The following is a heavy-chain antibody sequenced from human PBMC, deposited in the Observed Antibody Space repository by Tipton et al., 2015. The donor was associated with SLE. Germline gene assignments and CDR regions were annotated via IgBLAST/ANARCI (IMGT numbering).Heavy chain of an antibody. Sequence: TLSLTCTVSGGSISSHYWSWIRQPPGKGLEWIGYIYYSGSTNYNPSLKSRVTISVDTSKNQFSLKLSSVTAADTAVYYCARAGGSYFGDAFDIWGQGTMVTVSS. V-gene: IGHV4-59*11. CDR3: ARAGGSYFGDAFDI. CDR2: IYYSGST. D-gene: IGHD1-26*01. J-gene: IGHJ3*02. CDR1: GGSISSHY.